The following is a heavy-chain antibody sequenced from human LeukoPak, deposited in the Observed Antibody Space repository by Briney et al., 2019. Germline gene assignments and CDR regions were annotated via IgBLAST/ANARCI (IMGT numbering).Heavy chain of an antibody. CDR3: ARVPNYYYMDV. V-gene: IGHV4-59*11. CDR2: HHYSGGT. CDR1: GAPITNHY. D-gene: IGHD2-8*01. J-gene: IGHJ6*03. Sequence: SETLSLTCSVSGAPITNHYWSWIRQSPGKGLEWIGYHHYSGGTNYKASLKSRVTISIDTTRNQFSLTVTSVTAADMAVYYCARVPNYYYMDVWGKGTTVTVSS.